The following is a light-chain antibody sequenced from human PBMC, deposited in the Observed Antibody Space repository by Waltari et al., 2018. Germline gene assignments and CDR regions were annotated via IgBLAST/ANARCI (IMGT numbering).Light chain of an antibody. CDR3: QQPYSTPYT. J-gene: IGKJ2*01. V-gene: IGKV1-39*01. Sequence: DIQMTQSPSSLSASVGDRVTLTFRASQSINSYLNWYQQKPGKAPKLIIYAASSLQSGVPSRFSGSGSGTDFTLTISSLQPEDFATYFCQQPYSTPYTFGQGTKLEI. CDR1: QSINSY. CDR2: AAS.